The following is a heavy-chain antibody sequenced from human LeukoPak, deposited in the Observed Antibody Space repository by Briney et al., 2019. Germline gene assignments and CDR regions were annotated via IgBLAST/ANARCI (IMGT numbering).Heavy chain of an antibody. CDR3: ARGLAAPADQYYMDV. V-gene: IGHV1-18*01. CDR2: ISAFNGNT. D-gene: IGHD6-6*01. Sequence: ASVKVSCKASGYTFTNYGISWVREAPGQGLEWMGWISAFNGNTNYAQKLQGRVTMTIDTSTSTAYMELSRLRSDDTAVYYCARGLAAPADQYYMDVWGKGTTVTVSS. CDR1: GYTFTNYG. J-gene: IGHJ6*03.